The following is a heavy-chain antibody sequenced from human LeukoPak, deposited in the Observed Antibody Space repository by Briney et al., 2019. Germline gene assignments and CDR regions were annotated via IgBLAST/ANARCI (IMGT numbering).Heavy chain of an antibody. V-gene: IGHV1-2*02. J-gene: IGHJ4*02. CDR3: ARVVFSYDSSGPLRF. CDR1: GYTFTDYY. Sequence: GASVKVSCKASGYTFTDYYMHWVRQAPGQGLEWMGWINPNSGGTNYAQKFQGRVTMTRDTSISTAYMELSRLRSDDTAVYYCARVVFSYDSSGPLRFWGQGTLVTVSS. D-gene: IGHD3-22*01. CDR2: INPNSGGT.